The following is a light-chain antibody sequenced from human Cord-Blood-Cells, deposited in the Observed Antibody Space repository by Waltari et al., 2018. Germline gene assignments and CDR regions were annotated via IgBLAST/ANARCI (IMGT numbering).Light chain of an antibody. CDR3: SSYTSSSTWV. Sequence: QSALTQPASVSGSPGQSITISCTGTSSDVGGSNYVSCYQQHPGKAPKLMIYDVSNRPSGVSNRFSGSKSGNTASLTISGLQAEDEADYYCSSYTSSSTWVFGGGTKLTVL. CDR2: DVS. J-gene: IGLJ3*02. CDR1: SSDVGGSNY. V-gene: IGLV2-14*03.